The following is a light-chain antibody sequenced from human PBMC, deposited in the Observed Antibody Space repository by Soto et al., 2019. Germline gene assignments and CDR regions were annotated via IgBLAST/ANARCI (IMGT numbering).Light chain of an antibody. V-gene: IGLV2-14*03. CDR2: DVN. CDR1: SSDVGGYNY. CDR3: ASFTRSGTVV. Sequence: QSVLTQPASVSGSPGQSITISCAGTSSDVGGYNYVSWYQQHPGKVPRLIISDVNKRSSGVSARFSGSKSGNTASLTISGLQAEDEADYYCASFTRSGTVVFGGGTKLTVL. J-gene: IGLJ2*01.